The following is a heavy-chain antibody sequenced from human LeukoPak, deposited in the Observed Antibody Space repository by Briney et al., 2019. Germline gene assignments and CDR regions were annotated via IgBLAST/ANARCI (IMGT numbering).Heavy chain of an antibody. J-gene: IGHJ5*02. D-gene: IGHD3-3*01. V-gene: IGHV4-59*01. Sequence: SETLSLTCTVSGGSISSYYLSWIRQPPGKGLEWIGYIYYSGSTNYNPSLKSRVTISVDTSKSQFSLKLRSVTAADTAVYYCARDSIVYDFWSGYQNWFDPWGQGTLVTVSS. CDR2: IYYSGST. CDR3: ARDSIVYDFWSGYQNWFDP. CDR1: GGSISSYY.